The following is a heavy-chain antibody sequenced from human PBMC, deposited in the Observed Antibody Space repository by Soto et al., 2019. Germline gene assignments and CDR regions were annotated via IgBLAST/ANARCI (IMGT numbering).Heavy chain of an antibody. CDR3: ARGREERYYGMDV. CDR1: GFTFSSYA. Sequence: GGSLRLSCAASGFTFSSYAMSWVRQAPGKGLEWVSAISGSGGSTYYADSVKGRFTISRDNSKNTLYLQMNSLRAEDTAVYYCARGREERYYGMDVWGQGTTVTVSS. V-gene: IGHV3-23*01. J-gene: IGHJ6*02. CDR2: ISGSGGST.